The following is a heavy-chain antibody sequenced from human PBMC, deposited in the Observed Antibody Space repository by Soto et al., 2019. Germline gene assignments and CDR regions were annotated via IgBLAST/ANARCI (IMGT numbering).Heavy chain of an antibody. Sequence: SETLSLTCTASGGSISSGDYYWSWIRQPPGKGLEWIGYIYYSGSNYYNPSLKSRVTLSVDTSKNQFSLKLSSMTAADTAVYYCALRSMAVVPEYWGQGTLVTSPQ. CDR2: IYYSGSN. J-gene: IGHJ4*02. CDR3: ALRSMAVVPEY. D-gene: IGHD3-22*01. CDR1: GGSISSGDYY. V-gene: IGHV4-30-4*02.